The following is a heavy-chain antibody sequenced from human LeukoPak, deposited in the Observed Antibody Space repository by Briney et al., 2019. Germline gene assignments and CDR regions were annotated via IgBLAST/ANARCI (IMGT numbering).Heavy chain of an antibody. CDR2: IKQDGSEK. CDR1: GFTFSSYW. Sequence: GGSLRLSCAASGFTFSSYWMSWVRQAPGKGLEWVANIKQDGSEKYYVDSVKGRFTISRDNAKNSLYLQMNSLGAEDTAVYYCARGPGYSSSNWFDPWGQGTLVTVSS. D-gene: IGHD6-6*01. V-gene: IGHV3-7*04. J-gene: IGHJ5*02. CDR3: ARGPGYSSSNWFDP.